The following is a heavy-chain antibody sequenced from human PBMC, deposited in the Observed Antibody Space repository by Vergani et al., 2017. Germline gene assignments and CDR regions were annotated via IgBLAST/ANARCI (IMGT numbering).Heavy chain of an antibody. CDR2: ISYDGTQK. D-gene: IGHD4-23*01. Sequence: QVHLVESGGGVVQPGRSLRLSCVVSGFTSSYYGMHWVRPAPGKGLEWVAVISYDGTQKYYADSVKGRFTISRDNSKSTLYLQMNSLRTEDTAVYYCATKRCGKPGCQIGYFREWGQGTLVTVSS. V-gene: IGHV3-30*03. J-gene: IGHJ1*01. CDR3: ATKRCGKPGCQIGYFRE. CDR1: GFTSSYYG.